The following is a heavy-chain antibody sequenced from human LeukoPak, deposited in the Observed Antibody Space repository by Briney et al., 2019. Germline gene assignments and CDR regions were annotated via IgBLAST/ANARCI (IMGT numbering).Heavy chain of an antibody. V-gene: IGHV4-34*01. D-gene: IGHD4-17*01. J-gene: IGHJ4*02. CDR3: ARAYGPHRPFDY. CDR2: INHSGST. Sequence: SETLSLTCTVSGGSISSYYWSWIRQPPGKGLEWIGEINHSGSTNYNPSLKSRVTISVDTSKNQFSLKLSSVTAADTAVYYCARAYGPHRPFDYWGQGTLVTVSS. CDR1: GGSISSYY.